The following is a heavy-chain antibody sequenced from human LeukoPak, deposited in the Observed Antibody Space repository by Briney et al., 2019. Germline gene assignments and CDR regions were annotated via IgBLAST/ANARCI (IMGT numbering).Heavy chain of an antibody. Sequence: SETLSLTCAVSGYSISSGYYWGWIRQPPGKGLEWIATIYHSGSTYYNPSLKSRVTISLDTSKNQFSLRLTSVTAADTAVYFCARGARAPAYPWTLYYFDFWGQGTLVTVS. CDR2: IYHSGST. CDR3: ARGARAPAYPWTLYYFDF. V-gene: IGHV4-38-2*01. CDR1: GYSISSGYY. J-gene: IGHJ4*02. D-gene: IGHD3/OR15-3a*01.